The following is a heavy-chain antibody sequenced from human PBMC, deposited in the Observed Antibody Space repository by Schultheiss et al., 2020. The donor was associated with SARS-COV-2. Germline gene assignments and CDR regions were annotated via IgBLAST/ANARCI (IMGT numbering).Heavy chain of an antibody. CDR2: INPNSGGT. V-gene: IGHV1-2*02. CDR1: GYTFTGYY. Sequence: ASVKVSCKASGYTFTGYYMHWVRQAPGQGLEWMGWINPNSGGTNYAQNFQGRVTMTRDTSISTAYMELNRLRSDDTAVYYCARDRWERSPTTRMRDDYWGQGTLVTVSS. J-gene: IGHJ4*02. D-gene: IGHD1-26*01. CDR3: ARDRWERSPTTRMRDDY.